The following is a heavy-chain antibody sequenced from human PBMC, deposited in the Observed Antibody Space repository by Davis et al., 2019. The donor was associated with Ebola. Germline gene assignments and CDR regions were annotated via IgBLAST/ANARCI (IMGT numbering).Heavy chain of an antibody. CDR1: GFTFSSYE. CDR3: AQIISYYYGMDV. J-gene: IGHJ6*02. Sequence: GGSLRLSCAASGFTFSSYEMNWVRQAPGKGLEWVSYISSSSSTIYYADSVKGRFTISRDNAKNSLYLQMNSLRAEDTAVYYCAQIISYYYGMDVWGQGTTVTVSS. CDR2: ISSSSSTI. D-gene: IGHD3-10*01. V-gene: IGHV3-48*03.